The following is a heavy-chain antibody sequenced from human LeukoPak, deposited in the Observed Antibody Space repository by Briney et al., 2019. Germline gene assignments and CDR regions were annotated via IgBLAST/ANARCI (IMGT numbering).Heavy chain of an antibody. CDR3: ASASFGKSSGYNYYYMDV. Sequence: SETLSLTCTVSGGSISSGSYYWSWIRQPAGKGLEWIGYIYYSGSTNYNPSLKSRVTISVDTSKNQFSLKLSSVTAADTAVYYCASASFGKSSGYNYYYMDVWGKGTTVTVSS. V-gene: IGHV4-61*10. CDR1: GGSISSGSYY. J-gene: IGHJ6*03. CDR2: IYYSGST. D-gene: IGHD3-16*01.